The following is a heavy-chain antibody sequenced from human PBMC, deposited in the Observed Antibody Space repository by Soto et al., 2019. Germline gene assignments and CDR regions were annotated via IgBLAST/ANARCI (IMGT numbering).Heavy chain of an antibody. CDR2: IIPIFGTA. V-gene: IGHV1-69*01. CDR3: ASGGTTVVITVYYFDY. D-gene: IGHD3-22*01. J-gene: IGHJ4*02. CDR1: GGTFSSYA. Sequence: QVQLVQSGAEVKKPGSSVKVSCKASGGTFSSYAISWVRQAPGQGLEWMGGIIPIFGTANYAQKFQGRVTITADESTRTAYMELRSLISEDTAGYYCASGGTTVVITVYYFDYWGQGTLVTVSS.